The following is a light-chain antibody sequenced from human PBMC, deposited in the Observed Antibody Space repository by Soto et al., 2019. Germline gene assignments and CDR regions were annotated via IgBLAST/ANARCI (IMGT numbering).Light chain of an antibody. CDR1: SSDIGAYDY. Sequence: QSVLTQPAPLSGSPGQSSTISCTGTSSDIGAYDYVSWFQQHPSKAPELMISEFNNRPSGVSNRFSGSKSVNTAYLTISGLQVEDEAEYFSFSFTTTSTHVFGTGTKGTVL. CDR3: FSFTTTSTHV. CDR2: EFN. J-gene: IGLJ1*01. V-gene: IGLV2-14*01.